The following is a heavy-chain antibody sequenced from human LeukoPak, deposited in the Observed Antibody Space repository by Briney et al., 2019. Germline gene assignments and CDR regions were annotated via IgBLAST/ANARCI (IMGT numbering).Heavy chain of an antibody. CDR3: AKVRGTYSSGYFFDY. J-gene: IGHJ4*02. CDR1: GFTFDNYA. CDR2: ISWNSGYI. Sequence: GRSLRLSCAASGFTFDNYAMHWVRQAPGKGLEWLSIISWNSGYISYADSVKGRFTISRDNAKKSLDLQMNSLRAEDTAFYYCAKVRGTYSSGYFFDYWGQGTLVTVFS. D-gene: IGHD6-19*01. V-gene: IGHV3-9*01.